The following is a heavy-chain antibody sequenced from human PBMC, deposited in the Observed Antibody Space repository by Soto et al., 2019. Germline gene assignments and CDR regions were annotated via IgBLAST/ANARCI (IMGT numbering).Heavy chain of an antibody. CDR2: MKPNSGNT. V-gene: IGHV1-8*01. D-gene: IGHD3-3*01. CDR3: AGGLGLRFLEWSSYYYDYGMDV. Sequence: ASVKVSCKASGYTFTSYDINWVRQATGQGLEWMGWMKPNSGNTGYAQKFQGRVTMTRNTSISTAYMELSSLRSEDTAVYYCAGGLGLRFLEWSSYYYDYGMDVWG. CDR1: GYTFTSYD. J-gene: IGHJ6*02.